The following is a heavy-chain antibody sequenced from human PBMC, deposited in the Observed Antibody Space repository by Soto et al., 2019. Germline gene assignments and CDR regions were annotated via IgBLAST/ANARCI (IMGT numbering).Heavy chain of an antibody. CDR3: ARTRLPDYCHYYMDV. CDR2: IYYRGST. V-gene: IGHV4-59*01. CDR1: GDSISSYY. D-gene: IGHD5-18*01. Sequence: QVQLQESGPGLVKPSETLSLTCTVSGDSISSYYWSWIRQPPGKGLEWIGYIYYRGSTNYNPSFKSRGTISLDTSKNHFSRRLTSVTAADTAVYYCARTRLPDYCHYYMDVWGKGTTVTVSS. J-gene: IGHJ6*03.